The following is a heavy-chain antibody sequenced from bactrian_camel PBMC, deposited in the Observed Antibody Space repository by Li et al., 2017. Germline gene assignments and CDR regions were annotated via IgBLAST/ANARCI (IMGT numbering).Heavy chain of an antibody. Sequence: HVQLVESGGGSVQPGGSLKLSCVISGLRYSRNSLAWFRQAPGKERELVATMKPDGTTTYIDSVKDRFIISHDNGGNTLYLQMNNLQTEDTAVYTCAAGRRMLTCVWNYWGQGTQVTVS. V-gene: IGHV3S53*01. D-gene: IGHD1*01. CDR1: GLRYSRNS. CDR2: MKPDGTT. J-gene: IGHJ4*01. CDR3: AAGRRMLTCVWNY.